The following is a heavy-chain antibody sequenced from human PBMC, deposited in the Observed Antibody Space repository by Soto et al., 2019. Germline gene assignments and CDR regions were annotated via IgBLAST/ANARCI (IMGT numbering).Heavy chain of an antibody. J-gene: IGHJ6*02. Sequence: QLQLQESGSGLVKPSQTLSLTCAVSGGSISSGGYSWSWIRQPPGKGLEWIGYIYHSGSTYYNPSRKSRVTISVDRSKNQSHLKRRSGTAADTAVYYCARGGLWFGESYYYGMDVWGQGTTVTVSS. CDR3: ARGGLWFGESYYYGMDV. V-gene: IGHV4-30-2*01. CDR1: GGSISSGGYS. CDR2: IYHSGST. D-gene: IGHD3-10*01.